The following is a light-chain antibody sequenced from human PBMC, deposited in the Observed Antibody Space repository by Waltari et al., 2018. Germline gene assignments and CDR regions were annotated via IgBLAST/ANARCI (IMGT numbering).Light chain of an antibody. CDR2: EDS. J-gene: IGLJ2*01. V-gene: IGLV3-10*01. CDR1: ALSRKY. CDR3: YSSDNSGFYKL. Sequence: SHELTQPPSVSVSPGQTARITCSGDALSRKYAYWYQQKSGKAPVLVIYEDSKRPSGIPERFSGSGSGTMATLTISGAQVDDEADYYCYSSDNSGFYKLFGGGTKLTVL.